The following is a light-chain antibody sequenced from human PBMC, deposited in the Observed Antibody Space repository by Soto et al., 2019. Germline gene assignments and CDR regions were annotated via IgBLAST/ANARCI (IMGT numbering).Light chain of an antibody. V-gene: IGKV3-20*01. CDR1: QSVNSRY. CDR3: QQYDRQPRAT. J-gene: IGKJ5*01. Sequence: DTVLTQSPGTLSLSPGERATLSCRASQSVNSRYIAWYQVKPGQAPRLLIYEASTRATGLPDRLSGGGSGTYFTLSISNVEPEDFAVYYCQQYDRQPRATLGQETRLEMK. CDR2: EAS.